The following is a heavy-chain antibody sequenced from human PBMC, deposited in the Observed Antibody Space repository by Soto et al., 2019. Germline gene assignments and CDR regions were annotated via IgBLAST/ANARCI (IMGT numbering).Heavy chain of an antibody. J-gene: IGHJ6*02. CDR2: IYYSGST. Sequence: ASETLSLTCTVSGGSISSSSYYWGWIRQPPGKGLEWIGSIYYSGSTYYNPSLKSRVTISVDTSKNQFSLKLSSVTAADTAVYYCARHRLSGAYYDFWSGYYGPYGMDVWGQGTTVTVSS. D-gene: IGHD3-3*01. CDR1: GGSISSSSYY. V-gene: IGHV4-39*01. CDR3: ARHRLSGAYYDFWSGYYGPYGMDV.